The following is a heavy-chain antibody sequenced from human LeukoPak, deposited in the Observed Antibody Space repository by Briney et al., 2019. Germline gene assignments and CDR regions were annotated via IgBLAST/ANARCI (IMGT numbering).Heavy chain of an antibody. D-gene: IGHD3-10*01. CDR2: ITAYNGNT. V-gene: IGHV1-18*01. Sequence: ASVKVSCKASGYTFTSYGISWVRQAPGQWLEWMGWITAYNGNTKYGQNLQGRVTMTTDTSTSTAYMELRSLRSDDTAVYYCGMVRDGAFDIWGQGTMVTVSS. CDR1: GYTFTSYG. CDR3: GMVRDGAFDI. J-gene: IGHJ3*02.